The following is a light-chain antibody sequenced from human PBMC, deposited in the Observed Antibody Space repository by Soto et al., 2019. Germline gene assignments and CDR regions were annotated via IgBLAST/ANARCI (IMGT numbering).Light chain of an antibody. CDR3: QHANSVPALT. CDR2: AAS. CDR1: QGISSW. J-gene: IGKJ4*01. Sequence: DIQMTQAPSSVSASVGDRVTITCRASQGISSWLAWYQQKPGKAPKLLMYAASSLQSGVPSRFSGSRSGTDFTLTITSLQPEEVATYYCQHANSVPALTFGGGTKVNIK. V-gene: IGKV1-12*01.